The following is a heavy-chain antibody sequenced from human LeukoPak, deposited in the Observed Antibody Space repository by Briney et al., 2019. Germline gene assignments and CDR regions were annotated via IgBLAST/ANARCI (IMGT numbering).Heavy chain of an antibody. CDR3: ATSGDYDSSGYPFDY. Sequence: SETLSLTCTVSGGSISSYYWRWIRQPAGKGLEWIGRIYTSGSTNYNPSLKSRVTISVDTSKNQFSLKLSSVTAADTAVYYCATSGDYDSSGYPFDYWGQGTLVTVSS. D-gene: IGHD3-22*01. J-gene: IGHJ4*02. V-gene: IGHV4-4*07. CDR2: IYTSGST. CDR1: GGSISSYY.